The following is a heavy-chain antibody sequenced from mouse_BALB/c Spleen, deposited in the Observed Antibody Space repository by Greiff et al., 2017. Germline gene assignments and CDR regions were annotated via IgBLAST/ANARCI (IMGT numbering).Heavy chain of an antibody. Sequence: DVMLVESGGGLVKPGGSLKLSCAASGFTFSSYAMSWVRQSPEKRLEWVAEISSGGSYTYYPDTVTGRFTISRDNAKNTLYLEMSSLRSEDTAMYYCARAGYKEFAYWGQGTLVTVSA. V-gene: IGHV5-9-4*01. CDR2: ISSGGSYT. J-gene: IGHJ3*01. D-gene: IGHD3-1*01. CDR1: GFTFSSYA. CDR3: ARAGYKEFAY.